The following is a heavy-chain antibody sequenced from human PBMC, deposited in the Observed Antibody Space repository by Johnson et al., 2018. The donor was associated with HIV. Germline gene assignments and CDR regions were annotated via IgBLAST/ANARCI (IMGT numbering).Heavy chain of an antibody. CDR2: INWNGGST. Sequence: VQVVESGGGVVQPGKSLTLSCSASGFTFSSAIMHWVRQAPGKGLEWVSGINWNGGSTGYADSVEGRFTVSRDNSKNTLYLQMNSLRAEDTAVYYCAKDGGEQLPAAFDIWSQGTMVTVSS. D-gene: IGHD3-16*01. J-gene: IGHJ3*02. V-gene: IGHV3-NL1*01. CDR1: GFTFSSAI. CDR3: AKDGGEQLPAAFDI.